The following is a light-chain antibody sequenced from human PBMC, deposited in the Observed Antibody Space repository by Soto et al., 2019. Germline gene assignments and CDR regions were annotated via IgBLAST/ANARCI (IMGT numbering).Light chain of an antibody. CDR3: SSYTTSSTQV. J-gene: IGLJ2*01. V-gene: IGLV2-14*01. Sequence: QSALTQPASVSGSPGQSITISGTGTSSDVGYYNYVSWYQHHPGKAPKLIIYEVSNRPSGVSNRFSGSKSGNTASLTISGLQAEDEADYYCSSYTTSSTQVFGGGTKLTVL. CDR2: EVS. CDR1: SSDVGYYNY.